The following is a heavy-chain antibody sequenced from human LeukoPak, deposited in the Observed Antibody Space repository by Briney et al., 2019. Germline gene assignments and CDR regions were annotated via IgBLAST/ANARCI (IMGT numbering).Heavy chain of an antibody. Sequence: GGSLRLSCAASGFTFSSYAMSWVPQAQGKGLEWVSGISGSGGRTDYADSVKSRFIISRDNSKNTLYLQMNSLRAEDTAVYYCAKSPNYYDSSGLDYWGQGTLVTVSS. V-gene: IGHV3-23*01. CDR1: GFTFSSYA. CDR3: AKSPNYYDSSGLDY. CDR2: ISGSGGRT. J-gene: IGHJ4*02. D-gene: IGHD3-22*01.